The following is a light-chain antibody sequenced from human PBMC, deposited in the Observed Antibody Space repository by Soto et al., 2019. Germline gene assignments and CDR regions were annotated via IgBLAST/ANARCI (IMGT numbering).Light chain of an antibody. V-gene: IGKV3-20*01. CDR1: QSVSNIY. CDR2: GAS. J-gene: IGKJ1*01. CDR3: QQYGGSRWT. Sequence: EIVLTQSPGTLSLSPGERATLSCRASQSVSNIYLAWYQQKPGQAPRLLIYGASSRATGIPDRFSGSGSGTDFTLTISRLEPEDFAVYYCQQYGGSRWTFGQGPKVEI.